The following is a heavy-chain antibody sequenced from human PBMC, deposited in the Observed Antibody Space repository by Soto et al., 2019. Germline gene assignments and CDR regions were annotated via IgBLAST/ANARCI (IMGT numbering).Heavy chain of an antibody. CDR1: GFTFSSYG. CDR3: ASEEEWLRSCDY. CDR2: IWYDGINK. V-gene: IGHV3-33*01. Sequence: QVQLVESGGGVVQPGRSLRLSCAASGFTFSSYGMHWVRQAPGKGLEWVEVIWYDGINKYYADSVKGRFTISRDNSKNTLYLQMNSLRAEDTAVYYCASEEEWLRSCDYWGQGTLVTVSS. J-gene: IGHJ4*02. D-gene: IGHD5-12*01.